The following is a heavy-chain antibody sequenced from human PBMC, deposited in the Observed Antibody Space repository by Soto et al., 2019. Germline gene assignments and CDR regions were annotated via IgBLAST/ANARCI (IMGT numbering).Heavy chain of an antibody. V-gene: IGHV3-15*01. J-gene: IGHJ3*02. CDR1: GFTFSHVW. D-gene: IGHD2-2*01. Sequence: EVQLVESGGGLEKPGGSLRLSCAASGFTFSHVWMSWVRQAPGKGLEWVGRIKRKIDGETIDYAAPVKGRFTISRDDSKDTLYLQMNSLKTEDTAVDYCATEGSCSSTNCHRAFDIWGQGTVVTVSS. CDR2: IKRKIDGETI. CDR3: ATEGSCSSTNCHRAFDI.